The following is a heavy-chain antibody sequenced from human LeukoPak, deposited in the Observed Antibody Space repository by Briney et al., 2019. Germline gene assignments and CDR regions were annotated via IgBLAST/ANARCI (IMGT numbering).Heavy chain of an antibody. D-gene: IGHD2-2*01. J-gene: IGHJ6*02. CDR2: IIPILGIA. V-gene: IGHV1-69*04. Sequence: SVKVSCKASGGTFSSYAISWVRQAPGQGLEWMGRIIPILGIASYAQKFQGRVTITADKSTSTAYMELSSLRSEDTAVYYCAREVTGYCSSTSCRHYYYYYGMDVWGQGTTVTVSS. CDR3: AREVTGYCSSTSCRHYYYYYGMDV. CDR1: GGTFSSYA.